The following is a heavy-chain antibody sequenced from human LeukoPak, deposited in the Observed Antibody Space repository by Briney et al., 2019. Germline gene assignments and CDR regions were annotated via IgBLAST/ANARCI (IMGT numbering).Heavy chain of an antibody. CDR3: AKDRRIVVVPAATDWFDP. J-gene: IGHJ5*02. Sequence: GGSLRLSCAASGFTSSNAWMSWVRQALGKGLEWVSGISGSGGSTYYADSVKGRFTISRDNSKNTLYLQMNSLRAEDTAVYYCAKDRRIVVVPAATDWFDPWGQGTLVTVSS. CDR2: ISGSGGST. D-gene: IGHD2-2*01. CDR1: GFTSSNAW. V-gene: IGHV3-23*01.